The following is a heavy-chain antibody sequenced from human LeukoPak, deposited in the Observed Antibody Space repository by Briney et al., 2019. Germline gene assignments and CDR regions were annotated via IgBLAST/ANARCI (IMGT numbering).Heavy chain of an antibody. CDR2: IIPIFGTA. V-gene: IGHV1-69*13. Sequence: ASVKVSCKASGGTFSSYAISWVRQAPGQGLEWMGGIIPIFGTANYAQKFQGRVTITADESTSTAYMELSSLRSEDTAVCYCARVVNDAFDIWGQGTMVTVSS. CDR1: GGTFSSYA. CDR3: ARVVNDAFDI. J-gene: IGHJ3*02.